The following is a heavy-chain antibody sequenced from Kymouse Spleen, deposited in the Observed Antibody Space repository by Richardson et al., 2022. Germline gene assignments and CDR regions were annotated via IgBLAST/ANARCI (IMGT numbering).Heavy chain of an antibody. Sequence: QVQLVESGGGVVQPGRSLRLSCAASGFTFSSYGMHWVRQAPGKGLEWVAVIWYDGSNKYYADSVKGRFTISRDNSKNTLYLQMNSLRAEDTAVYYCASHIAAHYWYFDLWGRGTLVTVSS. CDR3: ASHIAAHYWYFDL. J-gene: IGHJ2*01. D-gene: IGHD6-6*01. V-gene: IGHV3-33*01. CDR2: IWYDGSNK. CDR1: GFTFSSYG.